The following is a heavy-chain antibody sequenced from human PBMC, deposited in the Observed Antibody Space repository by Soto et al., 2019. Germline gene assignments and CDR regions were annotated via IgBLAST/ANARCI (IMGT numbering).Heavy chain of an antibody. CDR1: GFSLSTSGMC. Sequence: SGPTLVNPTQTLTLTCTFSGFSLSTSGMCVSWIRQPPGKALEWLALIDWDDAKYYSTSLKTRLTISKDTSKNQVVLTMTNMDPVDTATYYCARTPHTIPGLGPFDYWGQGTLVTVSS. J-gene: IGHJ4*02. V-gene: IGHV2-70*01. CDR3: ARTPHTIPGLGPFDY. CDR2: IDWDDAK. D-gene: IGHD2-21*01.